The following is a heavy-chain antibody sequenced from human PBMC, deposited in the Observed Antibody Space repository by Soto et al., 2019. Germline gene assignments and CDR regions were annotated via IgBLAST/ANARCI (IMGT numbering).Heavy chain of an antibody. CDR2: IYYSGST. J-gene: IGHJ4*02. Sequence: QVQLQESGPGLVKPSQTLYLTCTVSGGSISSCGYYWSWIRQHPGKGLEGIGYIYYSGSTYYNPSLKSRVTTSEATSKNQFALKMSSVTDTDTDVYSCARVISYGSFDYWGQGTLVTVSS. V-gene: IGHV4-31*03. CDR1: GGSISSCGYY. CDR3: ARVISYGSFDY. D-gene: IGHD1-26*01.